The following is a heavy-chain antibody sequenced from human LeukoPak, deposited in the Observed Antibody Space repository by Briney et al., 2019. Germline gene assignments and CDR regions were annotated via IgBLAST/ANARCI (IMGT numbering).Heavy chain of an antibody. CDR2: ISSSSSTI. CDR3: ARIVIRGSGPTDY. D-gene: IGHD3-16*02. Sequence: GGSLRLSCAASGFTFSSYSMNWVRQAPGKGLEWVSYISSSSSTIYYADSVKGRFTISRDNAKNSLYLQMNSLRAEDTAVYYCARIVIRGSGPTDYWGQGTLVTVSS. CDR1: GFTFSSYS. J-gene: IGHJ4*02. V-gene: IGHV3-48*01.